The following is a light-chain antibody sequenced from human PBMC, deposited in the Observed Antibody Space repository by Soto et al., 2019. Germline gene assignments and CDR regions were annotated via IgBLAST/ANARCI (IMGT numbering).Light chain of an antibody. CDR1: SSDVGGYNY. CDR3: SSYTGSSTLLYV. Sequence: QSALTQPASVSGSPGQSITISCTGTSSDVGGYNYVSWYQQHPGKAPKLMIYDVSNRPSGVSNRFSGSKSGNTAYLTISGLQAEDEADYYCSSYTGSSTLLYVFGTGTKLTVL. CDR2: DVS. V-gene: IGLV2-14*01. J-gene: IGLJ1*01.